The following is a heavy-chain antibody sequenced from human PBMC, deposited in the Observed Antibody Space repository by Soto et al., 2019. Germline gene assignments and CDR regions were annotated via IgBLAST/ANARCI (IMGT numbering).Heavy chain of an antibody. CDR2: IYYSGST. J-gene: IGHJ4*02. CDR3: ARARIAACFDY. Sequence: PSETLSLTCTVSGGSVSSGSYYWSWIRQPPGKGLEWIGYIYYSGSTNYNPSLKSRVTISVDTSKNQFSLKLSSVTAADTAVYYCARARIAACFDYWGQGTLVTVS. CDR1: GGSVSSGSYY. V-gene: IGHV4-61*01. D-gene: IGHD6-13*01.